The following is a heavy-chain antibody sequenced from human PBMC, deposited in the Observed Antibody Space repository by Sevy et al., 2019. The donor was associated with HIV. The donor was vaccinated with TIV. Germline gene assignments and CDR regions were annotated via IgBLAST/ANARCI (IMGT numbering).Heavy chain of an antibody. CDR1: GFTFSSYS. V-gene: IGHV3-21*01. CDR2: ISSSSSYI. Sequence: GGSLRLSCAASGFTFSSYSMNWVRQAPGKGLEWVSSISSSSSYIYYADSVKGRFTISRENAKNSLYLQMNSLRAEDTAVYYCARDGEYCSGGSCDFIDYWGQGTLVTVSS. D-gene: IGHD2-15*01. J-gene: IGHJ4*02. CDR3: ARDGEYCSGGSCDFIDY.